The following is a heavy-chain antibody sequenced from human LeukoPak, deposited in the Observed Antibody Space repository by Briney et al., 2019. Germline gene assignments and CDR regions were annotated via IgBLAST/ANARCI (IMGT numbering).Heavy chain of an antibody. V-gene: IGHV4-30-2*01. CDR1: GGSISGGGYS. D-gene: IGHD2-21*02. CDR2: IYHSGST. J-gene: IGHJ4*02. Sequence: SSQTLSLTCAVSGGSISGGGYSWSWIRQPPGKGLEWIAYIYHSGSTYYNPSLKSRVTISVHRSKNTFSLKLSSVTAADTAVYYCARLDHCGGDCYLFDYWGQGTPVTVSS. CDR3: ARLDHCGGDCYLFDY.